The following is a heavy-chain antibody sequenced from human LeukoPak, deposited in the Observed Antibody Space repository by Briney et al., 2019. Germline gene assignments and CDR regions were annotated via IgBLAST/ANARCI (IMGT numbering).Heavy chain of an antibody. CDR3: ATPWNGYSLDDAFDI. CDR2: IYHSGST. CDR1: GGSISSSNW. V-gene: IGHV4-4*02. Sequence: SGTLSLTCAVSGGSISSSNWWSWVRQPPGKGLEWIGEIYHSGSTNYNPSLKSRVTISVDKSKNQFSLKLSSVTAADTAVYYCATPWNGYSLDDAFDIWGQGTMVTVSS. D-gene: IGHD3-3*01. J-gene: IGHJ3*02.